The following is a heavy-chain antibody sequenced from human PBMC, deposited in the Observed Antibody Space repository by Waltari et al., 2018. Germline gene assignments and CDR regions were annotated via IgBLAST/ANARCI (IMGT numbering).Heavy chain of an antibody. Sequence: EVQLVQSGAEVKKPGATVTISCTASGYTFTDYYIHWVQQAPGKGLEWMGRVDPADSETIYAEKFLGRVTITADTSTDTAYMELSSLRSEDTAVYYCATVLTTVPTYWFDPWGQGTLVTVSS. J-gene: IGHJ5*02. CDR2: VDPADSET. CDR3: ATVLTTVPTYWFDP. CDR1: GYTFTDYY. D-gene: IGHD4-4*01. V-gene: IGHV1-69-2*01.